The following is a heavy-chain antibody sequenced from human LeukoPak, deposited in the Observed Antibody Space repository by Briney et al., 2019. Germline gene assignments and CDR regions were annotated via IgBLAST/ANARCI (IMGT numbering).Heavy chain of an antibody. V-gene: IGHV4-59*08. CDR3: ARGSRSYRY. CDR1: GGSISIYY. CDR2: IYYSGST. D-gene: IGHD1-26*01. Sequence: PSETLSLTCTVSGGSISIYYWSWIRQPPGKGLEWIGYIYYSGSTNYNPSLKSRVTISVDTSKNQFSLKLSSVTAADTAVYYCARGSRSYRYWGQGTLVTVSS. J-gene: IGHJ4*02.